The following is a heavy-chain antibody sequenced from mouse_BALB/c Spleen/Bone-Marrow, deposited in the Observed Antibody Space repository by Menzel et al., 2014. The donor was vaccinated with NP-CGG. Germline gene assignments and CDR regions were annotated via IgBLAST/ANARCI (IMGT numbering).Heavy chain of an antibody. V-gene: IGHV1-69*01. CDR2: IDTSDSYT. Sequence: QVQLKQSGAELVMPGASVKMSCKASGYTFTDYWMHWVKQRPGQGLEWIGAIDTSDSYTSYDQRFKGKATLTVDESSSTAYMQLSSLTSEDSAVYYCAFYYGNYGDYWGQGTTPTVSS. J-gene: IGHJ2*01. CDR1: GYTFTDYW. CDR3: AFYYGNYGDY. D-gene: IGHD2-1*01.